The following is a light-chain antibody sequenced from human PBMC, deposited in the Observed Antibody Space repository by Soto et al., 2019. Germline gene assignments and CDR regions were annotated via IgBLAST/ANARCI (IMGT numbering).Light chain of an antibody. V-gene: IGKV1-39*01. CDR3: QQYYSYPPT. CDR1: QSISNH. Sequence: DIQMTQSPSSLSASVEDRVIITCRASQSISNHLNWYQQKPGKAPKLLIFAASSLQSGVPSRFSGSGSGTDFTLTISCLQSEDFATYYCQQYYSYPPTFGQGTKVDI. CDR2: AAS. J-gene: IGKJ1*01.